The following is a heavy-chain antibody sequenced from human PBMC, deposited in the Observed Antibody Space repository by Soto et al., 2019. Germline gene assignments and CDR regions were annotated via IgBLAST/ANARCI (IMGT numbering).Heavy chain of an antibody. V-gene: IGHV3-53*01. CDR3: ARPAYGDYDNYYYYGMDV. CDR2: IYSGGST. D-gene: IGHD4-17*01. Sequence: GGSLRLSCAASGFTVSSNYMSWVRQAPGKGLEWVSVIYSGGSTYYADSVKGRFTISRDNSKNTLYLQMNSLRAEDTAVYYCARPAYGDYDNYYYYGMDVWGQGTTVTVSS. CDR1: GFTVSSNY. J-gene: IGHJ6*02.